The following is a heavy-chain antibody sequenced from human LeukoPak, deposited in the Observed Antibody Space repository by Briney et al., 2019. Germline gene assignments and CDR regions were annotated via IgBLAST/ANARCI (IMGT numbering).Heavy chain of an antibody. Sequence: GGSLRLSCAASGFTFDDYGMSWVRQAPGKGLEWVSGINWNGGSTGYADSVKGRFTISRDNAKNSLYLQMNSLRAEDTALYYCARSRMTTVTTGYFDYWGQGTLVTVSS. D-gene: IGHD4-17*01. J-gene: IGHJ4*02. CDR2: INWNGGST. V-gene: IGHV3-20*04. CDR3: ARSRMTTVTTGYFDY. CDR1: GFTFDDYG.